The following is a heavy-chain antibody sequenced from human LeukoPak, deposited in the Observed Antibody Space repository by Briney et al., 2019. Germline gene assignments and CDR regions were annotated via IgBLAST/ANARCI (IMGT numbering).Heavy chain of an antibody. J-gene: IGHJ5*02. V-gene: IGHV4-61*01. CDR2: IYNGVNT. CDR1: GASVSSASY. D-gene: IGHD1-26*01. CDR3: ARSRAFNSGAFDP. Sequence: SETLSLTCTVSGASVSSASYWSWIRQPPGKGVEWIAHIYNGVNTNYNPSLKSRVTISVDTSKNQFSLRLNSVTAADTAVYYCARSRAFNSGAFDPWGQGTLVTVSS.